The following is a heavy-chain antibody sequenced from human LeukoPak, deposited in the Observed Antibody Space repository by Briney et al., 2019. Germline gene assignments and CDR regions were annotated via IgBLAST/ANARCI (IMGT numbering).Heavy chain of an antibody. CDR2: ITSSSTYI. Sequence: GGSLRLSCAASGFPLSSYTMNWIRQAPGKGLEWVSSITSSSTYIYYEDSAKGRFIISRDNAKNSLYLQMNSLTVEDTAVYYCARGSGGYHFWGQGTLITVSS. CDR3: ARGSGGYHF. J-gene: IGHJ4*01. D-gene: IGHD3-22*01. CDR1: GFPLSSYT. V-gene: IGHV3-21*01.